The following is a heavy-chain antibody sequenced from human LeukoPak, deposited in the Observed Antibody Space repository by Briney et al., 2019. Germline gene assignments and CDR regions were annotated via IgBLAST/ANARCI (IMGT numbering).Heavy chain of an antibody. V-gene: IGHV3-23*01. Sequence: GGSLRLSCAASGFTFSSYAMSWVRQAPGKGLEWVSAISGSGGSTYYADSVKGRFTISRDNSKNTLYLQMNSLRAEDTAVYYCAKDPRGYSYGLYDYWGQGTLVTVSS. CDR2: ISGSGGST. D-gene: IGHD5-18*01. CDR3: AKDPRGYSYGLYDY. CDR1: GFTFSSYA. J-gene: IGHJ4*02.